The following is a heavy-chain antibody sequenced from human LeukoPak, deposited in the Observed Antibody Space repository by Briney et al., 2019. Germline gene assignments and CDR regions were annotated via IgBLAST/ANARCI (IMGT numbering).Heavy chain of an antibody. CDR1: RFIFKNLH. J-gene: IGHJ4*02. V-gene: IGHV3-21*01. CDR3: ASVSTGPV. CDR2: ISSTGNYI. Sequence: GGSLRLSCGGSRFIFKNLHMKWVRQAPGKGLEWVSSISSTGNYIHYADSVKGRFTIFRDNAQKSLYLQINSLRVEDSVVYYCASVSTGPVWGQGTLVTVSS. D-gene: IGHD1-1*01.